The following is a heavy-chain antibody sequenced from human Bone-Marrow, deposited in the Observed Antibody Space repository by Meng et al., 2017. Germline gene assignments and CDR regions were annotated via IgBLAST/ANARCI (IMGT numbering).Heavy chain of an antibody. CDR1: GFTFSSYE. J-gene: IGHJ4*02. V-gene: IGHV3-48*03. D-gene: IGHD3-9*01. Sequence: GEFLKTSCAAAGFTFSSYEMNWGRQAPGKGLELVSYISSSGSTIYYADSVKGRFTISRDNAKNSLYLQMNSLRAEDTAVYYCARDDILTVFDYWGQGTLVTVSS. CDR3: ARDDILTVFDY. CDR2: ISSSGSTI.